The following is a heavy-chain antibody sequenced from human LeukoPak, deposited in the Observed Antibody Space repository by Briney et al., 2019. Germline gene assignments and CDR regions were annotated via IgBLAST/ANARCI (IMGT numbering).Heavy chain of an antibody. D-gene: IGHD2-2*01. CDR1: GFTFSSYS. Sequence: GGSLRLSCAASGFTFSSYSMSWVRQAPGRGLEWVSSISSSSSYIYYADSVKGRFTISRDNAKNSLYLQMNSLRAEDTAVYYCATPAGEVPAASHYYGMDVWGKGTTVTVSS. J-gene: IGHJ6*04. CDR3: ATPAGEVPAASHYYGMDV. CDR2: ISSSSSYI. V-gene: IGHV3-21*01.